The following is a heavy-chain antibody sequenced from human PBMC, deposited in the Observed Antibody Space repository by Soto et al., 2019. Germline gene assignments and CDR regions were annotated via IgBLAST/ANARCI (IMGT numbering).Heavy chain of an antibody. D-gene: IGHD3-3*01. CDR3: ITDGPRGVVAAAGAY. CDR2: IKSETHGGTT. Sequence: EVQLVESGGGLVKPGGSLRLSCAASGFIFTNAWMNWVRQAPGKGLEWVGRIKSETHGGTTDYAAPVKGRFTISGDDSKSMLYLQMNSLNTDDTAVYYCITDGPRGVVAAAGAYWGQGTLVTVSS. J-gene: IGHJ4*02. V-gene: IGHV3-15*07. CDR1: GFIFTNAW.